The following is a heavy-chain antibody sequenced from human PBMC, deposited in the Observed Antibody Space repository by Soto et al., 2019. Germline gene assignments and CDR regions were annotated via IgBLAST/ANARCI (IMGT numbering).Heavy chain of an antibody. J-gene: IGHJ4*02. D-gene: IGHD6-6*01. CDR2: ISAYNGNT. CDR1: GYTFTSYG. V-gene: IGHV1-18*01. CDR3: ARVGIWVAAHDYFDY. Sequence: GASVKVSCKASGYTFTSYGISWVRQAPGQGLEWMGWISAYNGNTNYAQKLQGGVTMTTDTSTSTAYMELRSLRSDDTAVYYCARVGIWVAAHDYFDYWGQGTLVTVSS.